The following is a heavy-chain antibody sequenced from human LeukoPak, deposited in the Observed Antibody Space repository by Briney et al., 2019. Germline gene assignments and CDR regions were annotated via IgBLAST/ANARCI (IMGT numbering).Heavy chain of an antibody. Sequence: GASVKVSCKASGGTFSSYAISWVRQAPGQGLEWMGGIIPIFGTANYAQKFQGRVTITADESTSTAYMELSSLRSEDTAVYYCARKYYGSGSYWSRWFDPWGQGTLVTVSS. CDR2: IIPIFGTA. D-gene: IGHD3-10*01. V-gene: IGHV1-69*13. J-gene: IGHJ5*02. CDR3: ARKYYGSGSYWSRWFDP. CDR1: GGTFSSYA.